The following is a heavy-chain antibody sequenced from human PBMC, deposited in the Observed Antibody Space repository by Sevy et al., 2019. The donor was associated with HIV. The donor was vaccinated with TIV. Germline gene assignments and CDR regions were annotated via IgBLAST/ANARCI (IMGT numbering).Heavy chain of an antibody. CDR3: ARDTRVVTYRGRGGPFDY. D-gene: IGHD2-21*01. J-gene: IGHJ4*02. V-gene: IGHV3-11*01. Sequence: GGSLRLSCTASGFTFSDYYMNWIRQTPGKGPEWISYIDTRGGTMDYAGSVKGRFTISRDNAKNSLYLQLDSQRAEDTAVYYCARDTRVVTYRGRGGPFDYWGQGALVTVSS. CDR2: IDTRGGTM. CDR1: GFTFSDYY.